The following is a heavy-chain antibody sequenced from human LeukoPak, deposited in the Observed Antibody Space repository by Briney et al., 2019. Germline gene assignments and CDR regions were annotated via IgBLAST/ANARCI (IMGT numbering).Heavy chain of an antibody. Sequence: SETLSLTCTVSGGSISSRPYHWGWIRQSTGKGLECIGSLYYSGSTYYNPSLKSRVTISVDTSKKQLSLKLSSVTAADTAVYFCARGPYSYDSSGAFDIWGQGTMVTVSS. CDR3: ARGPYSYDSSGAFDI. J-gene: IGHJ3*02. CDR1: GGSISSRPYH. V-gene: IGHV4-39*01. D-gene: IGHD3-22*01. CDR2: LYYSGST.